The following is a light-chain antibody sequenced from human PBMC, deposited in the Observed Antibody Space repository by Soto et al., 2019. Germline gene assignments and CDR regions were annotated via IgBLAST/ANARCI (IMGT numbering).Light chain of an antibody. CDR1: QNIGSR. J-gene: IGKJ1*01. CDR2: DAS. CDR3: QHYNSYSEA. Sequence: DFQMTQSPSTLSASVGDRVTIPCRASQNIGSRLAWFQQKPGKAPKLLIYDASSLESGVPSRFSGSGSGTEFTLTISSLQPDDFATYYCQHYNSYSEAFGQGTKVDIK. V-gene: IGKV1-5*01.